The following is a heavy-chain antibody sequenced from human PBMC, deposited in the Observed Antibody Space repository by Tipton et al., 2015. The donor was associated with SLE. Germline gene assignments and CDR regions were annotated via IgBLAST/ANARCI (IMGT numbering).Heavy chain of an antibody. J-gene: IGHJ2*01. CDR3: ARERVAVAATPWYFDL. V-gene: IGHV4-59*01. Sequence: TLSLTCAVYGGSFSSYYWSWIRQPPGKGLEWIGYIYYSGSTNYNPSLKSRVTISVDTSKNQFSLKLSSVTAADTAVYYCARERVAVAATPWYFDLWVRGTLVTVSS. CDR1: GGSFSSYY. CDR2: IYYSGST. D-gene: IGHD6-19*01.